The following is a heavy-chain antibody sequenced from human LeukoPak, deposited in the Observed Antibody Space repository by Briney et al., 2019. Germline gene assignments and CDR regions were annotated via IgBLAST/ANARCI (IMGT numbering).Heavy chain of an antibody. V-gene: IGHV3-30*18. D-gene: IGHD3-16*02. Sequence: PGGSLRLYCAASGFTFSSYGMHWVRQAPGKGLEWVAVISYDGSNKYYADSVKGRFTISRDNSKNTLYLQMNSLRAEDTAAYYCAKAGAPYDYVWGSYRYTGLEYYFDYWGQGTLVTVSS. CDR1: GFTFSSYG. CDR3: AKAGAPYDYVWGSYRYTGLEYYFDY. CDR2: ISYDGSNK. J-gene: IGHJ4*02.